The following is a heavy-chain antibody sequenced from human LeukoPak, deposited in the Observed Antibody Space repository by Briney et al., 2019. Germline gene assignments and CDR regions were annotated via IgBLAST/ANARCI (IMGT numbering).Heavy chain of an antibody. V-gene: IGHV3-30*18. CDR3: AKGSGSCAGDS. CDR1: GFTFSSYG. CDR2: ISYDGSSK. D-gene: IGHD1-26*01. Sequence: QPGGSLRLSCPASGFTFSSYGMHWVRQAPGKGLEWVAVISYDGSSKFYVDSVKGRFTISRDNSKNTLYLEMNALRVEDTAVYYCAKGSGSCAGDSWGQGTLVTVSS. J-gene: IGHJ4*02.